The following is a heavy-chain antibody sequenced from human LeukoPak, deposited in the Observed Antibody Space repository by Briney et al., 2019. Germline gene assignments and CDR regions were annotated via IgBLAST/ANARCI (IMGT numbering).Heavy chain of an antibody. CDR3: ARGKPRGNYEISGFDY. V-gene: IGHV4-59*08. J-gene: IGHJ4*02. CDR2: IYYTGST. Sequence: SETLSLTCTVSGGSIRYYYWNWIRQPPGKGLEWIGYIYYTGSTNYNPSLKSRVTISLDTSKNQLSLKLSSVTAADTAVYYCARGKPRGNYEISGFDYWGQGTLVSVSS. CDR1: GGSIRYYY. D-gene: IGHD3-22*01.